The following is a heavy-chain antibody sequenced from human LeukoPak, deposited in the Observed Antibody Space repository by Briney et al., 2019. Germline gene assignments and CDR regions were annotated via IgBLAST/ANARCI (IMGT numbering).Heavy chain of an antibody. V-gene: IGHV3-23*01. CDR2: ISGSGSST. CDR1: GFTFSSYA. D-gene: IGHD2-21*02. CDR3: ANGWGTAITDN. J-gene: IGHJ4*02. Sequence: GGSLRLSCAASGFTFSSYAMSWVRQSPGKGLEWVSAISGSGSSTYYADSVKGRFTISRDNSTNTLYLQMNSLRAEDTAVYFCANGWGTAITDNWGQGTLVTISS.